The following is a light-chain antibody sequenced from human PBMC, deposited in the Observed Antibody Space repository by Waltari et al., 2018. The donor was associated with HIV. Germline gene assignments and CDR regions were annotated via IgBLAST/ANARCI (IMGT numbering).Light chain of an antibody. V-gene: IGLV1-47*01. CDR1: SPNIGNP. CDR3: AAWDDILSGWV. J-gene: IGLJ3*02. Sequence: QSVLTQPPSASGAPGQRVTISCSGRSPNIGNPVYWYQQLPGTAPKVLIYRDNQRPSGVPDRFSGSRSGTSASLDVSGLRSEDEANYICAAWDDILSGWVFGGGTKLTVL. CDR2: RDN.